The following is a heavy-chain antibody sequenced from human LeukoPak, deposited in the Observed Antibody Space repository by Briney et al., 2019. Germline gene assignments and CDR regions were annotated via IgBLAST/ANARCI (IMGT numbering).Heavy chain of an antibody. CDR3: AKVLVSSGWFLLWTCDY. Sequence: PGGSLRLSCAASGFTFSTYWMHWVRQAPGKGLVWVSRIDSDGINSYYADSVKGRFTISRDNSKNTLHQQMNSLRAEDTAVYYCAKVLVSSGWFLLWTCDYWGQGTLVTVSS. CDR2: IDSDGINS. J-gene: IGHJ4*02. V-gene: IGHV3-74*01. CDR1: GFTFSTYW. D-gene: IGHD6-19*01.